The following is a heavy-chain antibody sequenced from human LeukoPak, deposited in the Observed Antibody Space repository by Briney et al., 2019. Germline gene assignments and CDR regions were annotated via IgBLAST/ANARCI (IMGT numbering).Heavy chain of an antibody. CDR1: GGSFSGYC. D-gene: IGHD6-19*01. CDR3: ARGGIVVATDY. Sequence: PSETLSLTCDVYGGSFSGYCWSWVRQPPGKGLEWIGEINHRGSTNYNPSLKSRVTISVDTSKNQFSLKLTSVTAADAAVYYCARGGIVVATDYWGQGTLVTVSS. J-gene: IGHJ4*02. CDR2: INHRGST. V-gene: IGHV4-34*01.